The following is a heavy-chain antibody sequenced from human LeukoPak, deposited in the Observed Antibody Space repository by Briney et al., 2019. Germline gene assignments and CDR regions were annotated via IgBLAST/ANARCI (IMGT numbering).Heavy chain of an antibody. CDR1: GFTFSSYW. V-gene: IGHV3-74*01. J-gene: IGHJ4*02. CDR2: VGGDGTKT. CDR3: ARGDHTFWGFPH. D-gene: IGHD7-27*01. Sequence: GGSLRLSCAASGFTFSSYWLHWVRQAPGKGLTWVSRVGGDGTKTNYADSVKGRFTISRDNAKNTLYLQMDSLRAEDTAVYYCARGDHTFWGFPHWGQGTLVTVSS.